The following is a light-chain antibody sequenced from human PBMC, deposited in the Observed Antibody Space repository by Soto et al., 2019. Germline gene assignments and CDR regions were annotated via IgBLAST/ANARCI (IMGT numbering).Light chain of an antibody. J-gene: IGKJ1*01. CDR1: QSIGRE. CDR3: QQYNSYTTWT. CDR2: KAS. Sequence: DIQMTQSPSTLSASIGDRVTITCRASQSIGRELAWYQQKPGKAPKLLIYKASSLESGVPSRFSGSGSGTEFTLTISSLQPDDFATYYCQQYNSYTTWTFGQGTKVDIK. V-gene: IGKV1-5*03.